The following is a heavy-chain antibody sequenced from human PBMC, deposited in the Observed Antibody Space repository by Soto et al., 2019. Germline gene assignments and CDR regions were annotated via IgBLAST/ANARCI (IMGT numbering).Heavy chain of an antibody. D-gene: IGHD6-19*01. J-gene: IGHJ6*02. CDR3: ARVLGYSIGWFYGMDV. V-gene: IGHV2-70*01. CDR1: GFSLSTSGMC. Sequence: GAGRPVGNATRTRTLTCNLYGFSLSTSGMCVSWIRQPPGKALEWLEVIDWDDDKYYSTSLKTRLTISKDTSKNQVVLTMTNMDPVDTATYYCARVLGYSIGWFYGMDVWGQVTTVTVSS. CDR2: IDWDDDK.